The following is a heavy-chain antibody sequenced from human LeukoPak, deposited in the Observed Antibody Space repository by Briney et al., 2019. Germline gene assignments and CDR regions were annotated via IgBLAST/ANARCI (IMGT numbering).Heavy chain of an antibody. CDR1: GGSISTNAYY. CDR3: ARHGPVVTATDAFDL. CDR2: VFYSGST. D-gene: IGHD2-21*02. Sequence: PSETLSLTCTVSGGSISTNAYYWAWIRQPPGKGLEWIGSVFYSGSTYSNPSLESRLTIPVDTSKNQLSLRLSAVTAADTAVYYCARHGPVVTATDAFDLWGQGTMVTVSS. J-gene: IGHJ3*01. V-gene: IGHV4-39*01.